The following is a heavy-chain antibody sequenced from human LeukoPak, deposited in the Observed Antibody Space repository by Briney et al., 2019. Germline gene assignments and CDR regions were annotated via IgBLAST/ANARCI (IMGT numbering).Heavy chain of an antibody. J-gene: IGHJ5*02. CDR1: GGSISSSSYF. V-gene: IGHV4-39*07. CDR2: IYYSGST. CDR3: ASPGPGFDP. Sequence: PSETLSLTCTVSGGSISSSSYFWGWIRQPPGKGLEWIGSIYYSGSTSYNTSLKSRVTISVDMSKNQFSLRLSSVTAADTAVYYCASPGPGFDPWGQGTLVTVSS.